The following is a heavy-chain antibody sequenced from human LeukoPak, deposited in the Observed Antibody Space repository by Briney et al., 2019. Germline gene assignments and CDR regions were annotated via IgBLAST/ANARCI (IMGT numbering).Heavy chain of an antibody. CDR3: ARDTPNYGSGVIV. J-gene: IGHJ4*02. Sequence: PSETLSLTCTVSGGSISSGGYYWSWIRQHPGKGLEWIGYIYYSGSTYYNPSLKSRVTISVDTSKNQFSLKLSSVTAADTAVYYCARDTPNYGSGVIVWGQGTLVTVSS. D-gene: IGHD3-10*01. CDR1: GGSISSGGYY. CDR2: IYYSGST. V-gene: IGHV4-31*03.